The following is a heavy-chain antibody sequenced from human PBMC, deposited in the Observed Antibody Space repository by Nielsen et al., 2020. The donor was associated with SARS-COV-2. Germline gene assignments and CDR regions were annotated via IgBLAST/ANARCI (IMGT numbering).Heavy chain of an antibody. CDR3: ARDYFGSGRMGY. V-gene: IGHV1-18*01. CDR1: GYTFSNFG. J-gene: IGHJ4*02. Sequence: ASVKASCKASGYTFSNFGINWVRQAPGQGLEWMGWISPYNGNTNYAQKVQGRVTVTTDTSTSTAYMELRSLRSDDTAVYYCARDYFGSGRMGYWGQGTLVTVSS. CDR2: ISPYNGNT. D-gene: IGHD3-10*01.